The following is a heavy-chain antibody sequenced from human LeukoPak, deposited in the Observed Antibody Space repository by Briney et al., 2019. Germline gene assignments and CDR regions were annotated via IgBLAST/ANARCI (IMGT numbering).Heavy chain of an antibody. Sequence: GGSLRLSCAASGFTFSSYGMHWVRQAPGKGLEWLTIIWFDGTKKFYADSVKGRFTISRDNSKNTLYLQMTSLRAEDTAVYYCARGGSGGSCDYWGQGTLVTVSS. V-gene: IGHV3-33*01. CDR2: IWFDGTKK. J-gene: IGHJ4*02. CDR1: GFTFSSYG. D-gene: IGHD2-15*01. CDR3: ARGGSGGSCDY.